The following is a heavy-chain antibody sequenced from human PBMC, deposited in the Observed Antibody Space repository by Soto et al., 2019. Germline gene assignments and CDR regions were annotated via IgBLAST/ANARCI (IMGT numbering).Heavy chain of an antibody. J-gene: IGHJ6*02. CDR1: GGSISSSNW. Sequence: TLSLTCAVSGGSISSSNWWSWVRQPPGKGLEWIGEIYHSGSTNYNPSLKSRVTISVDKSKNQFSLKLSSVTAADTAVYYCASQMGLAAAGKGDYYYYGMDVWGQGTT. V-gene: IGHV4-4*02. D-gene: IGHD6-13*01. CDR2: IYHSGST. CDR3: ASQMGLAAAGKGDYYYYGMDV.